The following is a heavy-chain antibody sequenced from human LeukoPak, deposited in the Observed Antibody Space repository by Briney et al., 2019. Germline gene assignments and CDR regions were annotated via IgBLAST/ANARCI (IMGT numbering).Heavy chain of an antibody. CDR3: ARGRTSSWYFDY. CDR2: ITSSSSTI. V-gene: IGHV3-48*02. D-gene: IGHD6-13*01. J-gene: IGHJ4*02. Sequence: QTGGSLRLSCAASGFTFSGYNMNWVRQAPGKGLEWVSFITSSSSTIYYADSVKGRFTISRDNAKNSLHLQMNSLRDEDTAVYFCARGRTSSWYFDYWGQGTLVTVSS. CDR1: GFTFSGYN.